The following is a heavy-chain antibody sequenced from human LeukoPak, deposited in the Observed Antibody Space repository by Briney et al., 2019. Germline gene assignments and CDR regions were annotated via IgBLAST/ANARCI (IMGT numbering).Heavy chain of an antibody. Sequence: SETLSLTCTASGGSVSSSSYYWGWIRQPPGKGLEWMGSVYYSGTTYYNSSLESRVTISVDTSKNHFSLILTSVTAADTAVYYCARQASDYFYYYMDVWGKGTTVTVS. CDR1: GGSVSSSSYY. V-gene: IGHV4-39*01. J-gene: IGHJ6*03. CDR2: VYYSGTT. CDR3: ARQASDYFYYYMDV.